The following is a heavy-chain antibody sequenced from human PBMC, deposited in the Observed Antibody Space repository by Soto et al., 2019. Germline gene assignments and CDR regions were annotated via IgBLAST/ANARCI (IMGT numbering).Heavy chain of an antibody. CDR2: IEGSGAGT. D-gene: IGHD3-16*01. V-gene: IGHV3-23*01. CDR3: AKDRWGSMENRAGYYYYLDV. Sequence: EVQLLESGGDLVQPGGSLRLSCAASGVTFSSYAMNWVRQAPGKGLEWVSAIEGSGAGTYYADSVKGRFTISRDNSKNTLYLQMNSLRVEDTTVYYCAKDRWGSMENRAGYYYYLDVWGKGTTVTVSS. CDR1: GVTFSSYA. J-gene: IGHJ6*03.